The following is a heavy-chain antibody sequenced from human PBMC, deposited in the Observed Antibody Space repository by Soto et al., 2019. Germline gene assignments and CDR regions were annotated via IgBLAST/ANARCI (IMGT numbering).Heavy chain of an antibody. D-gene: IGHD3-22*01. J-gene: IGHJ4*02. V-gene: IGHV4-34*01. Sequence: SETLSLTCAVYGGSFSGYYWSWVRQPPGKGLEWIWEINDSGSTNYNPSLKSRVTISVDTSKNQFSLKLSSVTAADTAVYYCERSRNFRITMIVVVIYAFDYWGQGTLVTVSS. CDR2: INDSGST. CDR1: GGSFSGYY. CDR3: ERSRNFRITMIVVVIYAFDY.